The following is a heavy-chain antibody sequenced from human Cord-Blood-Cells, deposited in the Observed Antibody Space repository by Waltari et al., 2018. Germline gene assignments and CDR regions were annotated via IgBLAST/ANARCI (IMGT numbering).Heavy chain of an antibody. V-gene: IGHV1-2*04. CDR2: INPNSGGT. CDR1: GHTLAGYY. CDR3: ARGLPLVGATTYYFDY. J-gene: IGHJ4*02. Sequence: QVQRVQSGAEGKKPGASVKDSCKASGHTLAGYYRNWEGWEQAQGLEWMGWINPNSGGTNYAQKFQGWVTMTRDTSISTAYMELIRLRSDDTAVYYCARGLPLVGATTYYFDYWGQGTLVTVSS. D-gene: IGHD1-26*01.